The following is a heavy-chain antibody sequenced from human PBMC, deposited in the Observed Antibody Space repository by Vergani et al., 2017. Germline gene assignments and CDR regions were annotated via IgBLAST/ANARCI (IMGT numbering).Heavy chain of an antibody. D-gene: IGHD1-14*01. J-gene: IGHJ6*02. CDR3: AREYKEVLSFDLRLCYYGMDV. CDR1: GGTFSSYA. Sequence: QVQLVQSGAEVKKPGSSVKVSCKASGGTFSSYAISWVRQAPGQGLEWMGGIMPIFGIANYAHKFQGRVTITADKSTRTAYMELSSLRAEDTAVYYCAREYKEVLSFDLRLCYYGMDVWGQGTTVTVSS. CDR2: IMPIFGIA. V-gene: IGHV1-69*17.